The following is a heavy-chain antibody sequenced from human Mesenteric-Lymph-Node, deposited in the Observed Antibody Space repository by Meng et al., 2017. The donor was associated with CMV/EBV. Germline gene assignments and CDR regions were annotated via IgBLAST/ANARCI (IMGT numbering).Heavy chain of an antibody. J-gene: IGHJ4*02. V-gene: IGHV3-21*01. D-gene: IGHD3-10*01. CDR1: GFTFSSYS. Sequence: ASGFTFSSYSMNWVHQAPGKGLEWVSSISSSSSYIYYADSVKGRFTISRDNAKNSLYLQMNSLRAEDTAVYYCARDYGSGSPYYFDYWGQGTLVTVSS. CDR2: ISSSSSYI. CDR3: ARDYGSGSPYYFDY.